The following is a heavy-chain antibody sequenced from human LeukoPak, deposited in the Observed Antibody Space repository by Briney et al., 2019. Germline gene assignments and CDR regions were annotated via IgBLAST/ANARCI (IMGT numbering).Heavy chain of an antibody. CDR2: ISAYNGNT. Sequence: ASVKVSCKASGYTFTSYGISWVRQAPGQGLEWMGWISAYNGNTNYAQKLQGRVTMTTDTSTSTAYTELRSLRSDDTAVYYCARDPAPHYGSGSYFDYWGQGTLVTVSS. J-gene: IGHJ4*02. V-gene: IGHV1-18*04. CDR1: GYTFTSYG. CDR3: ARDPAPHYGSGSYFDY. D-gene: IGHD3-10*01.